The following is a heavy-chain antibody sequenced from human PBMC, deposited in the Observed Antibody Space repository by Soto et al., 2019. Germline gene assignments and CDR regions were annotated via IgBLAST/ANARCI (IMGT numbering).Heavy chain of an antibody. D-gene: IGHD1-1*01. CDR2: IYHSGST. Sequence: QLQLQESGSGLVRPSQTLSLTCVVSGGSISSGGYSWNWIRQPPGKGLEWIGYIYHSGSTLYNPSLKSRVTISVDKSKNQSARKLSSVTAADTAVYYCARDQLEGNWFDPWGQGTLVTVSS. CDR1: GGSISSGGYS. V-gene: IGHV4-30-2*01. J-gene: IGHJ5*02. CDR3: ARDQLEGNWFDP.